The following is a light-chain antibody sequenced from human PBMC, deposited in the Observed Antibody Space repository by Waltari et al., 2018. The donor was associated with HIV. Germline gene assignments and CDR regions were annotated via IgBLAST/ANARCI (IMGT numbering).Light chain of an antibody. V-gene: IGLV2-23*01. CDR3: CSYAGSSTWV. Sequence: QSALTQPASASGSPGQSITISCTGTSSDVRSYNLVPGYQQHPGKAPQLMIYEGSKRPSGVSNRFSGSKSGNTASLTISGLQAEDEADYYCCSYAGSSTWVFGGGTKLTVL. J-gene: IGLJ3*02. CDR2: EGS. CDR1: SSDVRSYNL.